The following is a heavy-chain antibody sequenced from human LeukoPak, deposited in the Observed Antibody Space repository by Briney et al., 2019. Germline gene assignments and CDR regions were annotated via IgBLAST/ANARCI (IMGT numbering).Heavy chain of an antibody. CDR3: ARESSSGSYLEN. D-gene: IGHD3-10*01. CDR1: GFTFSNYA. CDR2: ISSSGNI. J-gene: IGHJ4*02. V-gene: IGHV3-48*01. Sequence: PGESLRLSCATSGFTFSNYAMTWVRQAPGKGLEWVSYISSSGNIYYADSVKGRFTISRDNARSSLSLQMDSLRAEDTAIYYCARESSSGSYLENWGQGTLVTVSS.